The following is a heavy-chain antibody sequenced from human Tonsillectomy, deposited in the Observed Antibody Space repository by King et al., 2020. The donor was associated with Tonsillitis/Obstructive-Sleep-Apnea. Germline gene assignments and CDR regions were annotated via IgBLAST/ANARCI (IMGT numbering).Heavy chain of an antibody. CDR1: GGSISGYY. CDR3: ASLVVPTEDWFDP. Sequence: VQLQQWGAGLLKPSETLSLTCAVYGGSISGYYWSWIRQPPGKGLEWIGEINHSGSTNYNPSLKSRVTISVDTSKNQFSLKLTSVTAADTAGYYCASLVVPTEDWFDPWGQGTLVTVSS. V-gene: IGHV4-34*01. J-gene: IGHJ5*02. CDR2: INHSGST. D-gene: IGHD2-2*01.